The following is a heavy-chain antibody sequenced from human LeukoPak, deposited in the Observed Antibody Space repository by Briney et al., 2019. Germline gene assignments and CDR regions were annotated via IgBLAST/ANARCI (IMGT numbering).Heavy chain of an antibody. CDR2: LSPDGSSS. CDR3: TRSPSLGGNYWGFDY. V-gene: IGHV3-74*01. CDR1: GFTFSTYW. Sequence: PGGSLRLSCAASGFTFSTYWMHWVRQAPGKGLVCVSRLSPDGSSSIYADSVKGRFTVSRDNAKNTLYLQMNSLRAEDTAVYYCTRSPSLGGNYWGFDYWGQGTLVTVSS. D-gene: IGHD1-26*01. J-gene: IGHJ4*02.